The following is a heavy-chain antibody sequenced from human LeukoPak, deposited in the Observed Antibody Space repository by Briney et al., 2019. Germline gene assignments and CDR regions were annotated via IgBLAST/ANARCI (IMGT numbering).Heavy chain of an antibody. J-gene: IGHJ4*02. CDR3: ARGPPGYCSGSSCSFDY. CDR2: IKQDGSEK. Sequence: PGGSLRLSCAPSEFTFSSYWMSWVRQAPGKGLEWVANIKQDGSEKYYVDSVKGRFTISRDNAKNSLYLQMNSLRAEDTAVYYCARGPPGYCSGSSCSFDYWGQGTLVTVSS. V-gene: IGHV3-7*01. CDR1: EFTFSSYW. D-gene: IGHD2-15*01.